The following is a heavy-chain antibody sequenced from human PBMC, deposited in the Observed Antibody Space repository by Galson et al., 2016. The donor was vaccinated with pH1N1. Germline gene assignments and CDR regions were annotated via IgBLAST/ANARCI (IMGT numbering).Heavy chain of an antibody. CDR2: PKSDGTSA. CDR1: EFIFSSKW. J-gene: IGHJ6*02. D-gene: IGHD1-1*01. V-gene: IGHV3-74*01. CDR3: ARGLLSENDVGMDV. Sequence: SLRLSCAASEFIFSSKWMHWLRQSPGKGLEWLSVPKSDGTSARYADSVKGRFTISRDNAKNTVFLEMNSLRVEDTAVYYCARGLLSENDVGMDVWGQGTTVIVSS.